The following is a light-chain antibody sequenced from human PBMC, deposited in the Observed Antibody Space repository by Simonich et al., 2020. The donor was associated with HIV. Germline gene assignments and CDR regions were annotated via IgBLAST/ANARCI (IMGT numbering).Light chain of an antibody. Sequence: DIQMTQSPSTLSASVGDRVTITCRASQSISSWLAWYQQKPGKAPKLLIYKASSLEGGVPSRFSGSGSGTEFTLTISSLQPDDFATYYCQQYHSYSQTFGQGTKLEVK. CDR1: QSISSW. J-gene: IGKJ2*01. CDR3: QQYHSYSQT. V-gene: IGKV1-5*03. CDR2: KAS.